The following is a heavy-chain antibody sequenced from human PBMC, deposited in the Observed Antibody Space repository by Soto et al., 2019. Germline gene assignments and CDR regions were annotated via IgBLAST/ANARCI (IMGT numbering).Heavy chain of an antibody. CDR2: IYHSGST. Sequence: SETLSLTCAVSGGSISSSNWWSWVRQPPGKGLEWIGEIYHSGSTNYNPSLKSRVTISVDKSKNQFSLKLSSVTAADTAVYYCARAELVVVAATSYYYGMDVWGQGTTVTVSS. CDR3: ARAELVVVAATSYYYGMDV. J-gene: IGHJ6*02. V-gene: IGHV4-4*02. D-gene: IGHD2-15*01. CDR1: GGSISSSNW.